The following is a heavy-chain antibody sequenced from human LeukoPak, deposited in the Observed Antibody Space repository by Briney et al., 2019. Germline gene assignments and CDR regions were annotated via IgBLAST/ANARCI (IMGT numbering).Heavy chain of an antibody. D-gene: IGHD3-22*01. CDR2: FGTRSTSI. V-gene: IGHV3-21*01. Sequence: GGSLRLSCTASGFTFSGYSMNWIRQAPGKGLEWVSSFGTRSTSIYHAGSVKGRFAISRDNAKNSLYLQMNSLRAEDTAVYYCAREVSEGFNFWGQGTLVTVSS. CDR1: GFTFSGYS. CDR3: AREVSEGFNF. J-gene: IGHJ4*02.